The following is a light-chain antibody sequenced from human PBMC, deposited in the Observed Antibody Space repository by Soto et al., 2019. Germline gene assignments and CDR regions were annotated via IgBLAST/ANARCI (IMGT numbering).Light chain of an antibody. V-gene: IGKV3-15*01. CDR1: QSVSIH. CDR2: DTS. CDR3: QQYSNWPPIT. Sequence: VMTQSPGTLSVSLGARATLSCRASQSVSIHLAWYQQKPGQAPRLLIYDTSTRATGIPARFSGSVSGTEFTLTISCLQSEDFAVYYGQQYSNWPPITFGQGTRLEIK. J-gene: IGKJ5*01.